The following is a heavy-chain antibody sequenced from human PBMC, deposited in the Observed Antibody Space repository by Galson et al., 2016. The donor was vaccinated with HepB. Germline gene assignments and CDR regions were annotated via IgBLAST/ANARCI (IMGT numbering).Heavy chain of an antibody. J-gene: IGHJ6*03. CDR3: SLADYYDSSGNPYYYYLEV. Sequence: SETLSLTCTVFGGSFSGSYWSWIRQPPGKGLEWIGVINPSGSTNYNPSLKSQVTISVDTSKLQFSLKLSSVTAADTAVYYCSLADYYDSSGNPYYYYLEVWGKGTTVTVSS. D-gene: IGHD3-22*01. CDR1: GGSFSGSY. V-gene: IGHV4-34*01. CDR2: INPSGST.